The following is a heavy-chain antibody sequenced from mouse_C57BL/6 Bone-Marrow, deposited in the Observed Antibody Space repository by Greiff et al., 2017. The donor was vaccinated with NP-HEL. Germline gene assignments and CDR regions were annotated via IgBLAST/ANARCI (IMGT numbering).Heavy chain of an antibody. V-gene: IGHV5-17*01. Sequence: EVKLMESGGGLVKPGGSLKLSCAASGFTFSDYGMHWVRQAPEKGLEWVAYISSGSSPIYYADTVKGRFTISRDNAKNTLFLQMTSLRSEDTAMYYCARRGQLRLRSYWYFDVWGTGTTVTVSS. D-gene: IGHD3-2*02. CDR3: ARRGQLRLRSYWYFDV. CDR2: ISSGSSPI. J-gene: IGHJ1*03. CDR1: GFTFSDYG.